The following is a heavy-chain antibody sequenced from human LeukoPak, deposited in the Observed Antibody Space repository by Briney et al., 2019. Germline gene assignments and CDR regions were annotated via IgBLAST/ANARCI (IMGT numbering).Heavy chain of an antibody. D-gene: IGHD1-26*01. CDR3: AREHPSIVGATDYFDY. Sequence: PSETLSLTCTVSGGSISCYYWSWIRQPPGKGLEWIGYIYYSGSTNYNPSLKSRVTISVDTSKNQFSLKLSSVTAADTAVYYCAREHPSIVGATDYFDYWGQGTLVTVSS. V-gene: IGHV4-59*01. CDR1: GGSISCYY. J-gene: IGHJ4*02. CDR2: IYYSGST.